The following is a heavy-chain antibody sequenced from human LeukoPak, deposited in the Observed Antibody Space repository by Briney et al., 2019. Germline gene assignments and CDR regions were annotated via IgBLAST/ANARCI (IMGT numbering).Heavy chain of an antibody. CDR1: GFTFSDYA. CDR2: IKQDGSEK. D-gene: IGHD6-13*01. Sequence: GGSLRLSCAVSGFTFSDYAMHWVRQAPGKGLEWVANIKQDGSEKYYVDSVKGRFTISRDNAKNSLYLQMNSLRAEDTAVYYCARDIVDSSSWYYFDYWGQGTLVTVSS. V-gene: IGHV3-7*01. CDR3: ARDIVDSSSWYYFDY. J-gene: IGHJ4*02.